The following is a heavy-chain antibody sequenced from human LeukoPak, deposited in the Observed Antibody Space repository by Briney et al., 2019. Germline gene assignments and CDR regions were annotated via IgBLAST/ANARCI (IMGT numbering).Heavy chain of an antibody. D-gene: IGHD5-24*01. CDR1: GFTFSSYG. CDR3: AKDIGEMATIYYYYYYCMDV. CDR2: ISYDGSNK. J-gene: IGHJ6*02. V-gene: IGHV3-30*18. Sequence: GGSLRLSCAASGFTFSSYGMHWVRQAPGKGLEWVAVISYDGSNKYYADSVKGRFTISRDNSKNTLYLQMNSLRAEDTAVYYCAKDIGEMATIYYYYYYCMDVWGQGTTVTVSS.